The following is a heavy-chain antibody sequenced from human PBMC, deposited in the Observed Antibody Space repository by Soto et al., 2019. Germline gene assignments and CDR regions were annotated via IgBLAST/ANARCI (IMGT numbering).Heavy chain of an antibody. J-gene: IGHJ4*02. V-gene: IGHV3-21*01. D-gene: IGHD2-15*01. Sequence: GGSLRLSCAASGFTFSSYSMNWVRQAPGKGPEWVSSISSSSSYIYYADSVKGRFTISRDNAKNSLYLQMNSLRAEDTAVYYCARVGYCSGGSCYYFDYWGQGTLVTVSS. CDR3: ARVGYCSGGSCYYFDY. CDR2: ISSSSSYI. CDR1: GFTFSSYS.